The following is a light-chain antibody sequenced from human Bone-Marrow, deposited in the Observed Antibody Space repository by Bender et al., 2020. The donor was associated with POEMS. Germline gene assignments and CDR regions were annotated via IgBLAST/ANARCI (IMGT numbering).Light chain of an antibody. CDR3: NSYTGSSTLV. CDR1: STDVGMYNL. J-gene: IGLJ2*01. CDR2: EVR. Sequence: QSALTQPASVSGSPGQSITFSCTGTSTDVGMYNLVSWYQQYPGKAPKLMIYEVRKWPSGVSNRFSGSKSGNTASLTISGLQADDEAVYYCNSYTGSSTLVFGGGTKLTVL. V-gene: IGLV2-14*02.